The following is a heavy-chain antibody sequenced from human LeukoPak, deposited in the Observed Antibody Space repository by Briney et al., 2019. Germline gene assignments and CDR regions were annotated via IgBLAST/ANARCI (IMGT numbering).Heavy chain of an antibody. D-gene: IGHD2-2*01. CDR3: ARVRSAVVVPAATDY. V-gene: IGHV3-21*01. Sequence: GGSLRLSCAASGFTFSSYSMNWVRQAPGKGLEWVSSISSSSSYIYYADSVKGRFTIPRDNAKNSLYLQMNSLRAEDTAVYYCARVRSAVVVPAATDYWGQGTLVTVSS. CDR2: ISSSSSYI. CDR1: GFTFSSYS. J-gene: IGHJ4*02.